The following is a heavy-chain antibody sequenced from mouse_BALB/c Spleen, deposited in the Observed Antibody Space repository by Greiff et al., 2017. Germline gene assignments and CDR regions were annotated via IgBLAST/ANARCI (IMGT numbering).Heavy chain of an antibody. CDR3: AISLRQFAY. V-gene: IGHV1-7*01. CDR1: GYTFTSYW. D-gene: IGHD1-2*01. CDR2: INPSTGYT. Sequence: VQLVESGAELAKPGASVKMSCTASGYTFTSYWMHWVKQRPGQGLEWIGYINPSTGYTEYNQKFKDKATLTADKSSSTAYMQLSSLTSEDSAVYYCAISLRQFAYWGQGTLVTVSA. J-gene: IGHJ3*01.